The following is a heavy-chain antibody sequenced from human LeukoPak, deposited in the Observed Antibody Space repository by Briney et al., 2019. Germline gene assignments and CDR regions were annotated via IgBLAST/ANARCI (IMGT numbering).Heavy chain of an antibody. Sequence: GGSLRLSCTASGFTFGDYAMSWVRQAPGKGLEWVGFIRSKAYGGTTEYAASVKGRFTISRDDSKSIAYLQMNSLKTEDTAVYYCTRDIRGGYYDSSGYYLYFDYWGQGTLVTVSS. CDR1: GFTFGDYA. V-gene: IGHV3-49*04. J-gene: IGHJ4*02. CDR2: IRSKAYGGTT. CDR3: TRDIRGGYYDSSGYYLYFDY. D-gene: IGHD3-22*01.